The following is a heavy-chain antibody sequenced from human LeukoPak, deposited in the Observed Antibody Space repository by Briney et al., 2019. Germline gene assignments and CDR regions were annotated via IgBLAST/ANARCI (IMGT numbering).Heavy chain of an antibody. Sequence: PSETLSLTCTVSGGSISSYYWSWIRQPPGKGLEWIGEINHSGSTNYNPSLKSRVTISVDTSKNQFSLKLSSVTAADTAVYYCVRAAEGDIVVVVAATGEDAFDIWGQGTKVTVSS. CDR1: GGSISSYY. V-gene: IGHV4-34*01. CDR2: INHSGST. J-gene: IGHJ3*02. D-gene: IGHD2-15*01. CDR3: VRAAEGDIVVVVAATGEDAFDI.